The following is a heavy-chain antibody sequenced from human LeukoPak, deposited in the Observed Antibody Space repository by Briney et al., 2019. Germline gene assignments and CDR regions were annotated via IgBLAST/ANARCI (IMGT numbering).Heavy chain of an antibody. Sequence: GKSLRLSCVASGFSFSDSVIHWVRQAPGKGLEWVAVISHDVKTTYYADSAKGRFTISRDNSKNTLYLQMSSLRTDDTAVYYCAKAGSSGSFDSWGQGTLVTVSS. CDR1: GFSFSDSV. CDR3: AKAGSSGSFDS. J-gene: IGHJ4*03. CDR2: ISHDVKTT. D-gene: IGHD6-13*01. V-gene: IGHV3-30*04.